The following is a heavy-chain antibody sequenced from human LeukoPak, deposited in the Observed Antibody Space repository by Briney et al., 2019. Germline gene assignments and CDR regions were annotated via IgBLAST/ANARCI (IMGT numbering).Heavy chain of an antibody. CDR3: AKTVWSRLAAGLDS. CDR2: INHSGST. J-gene: IGHJ4*02. D-gene: IGHD2-21*02. Sequence: PSETLSLTCAVYGGSFSGYYWSWIRQPPGKGLEWIGEINHSGSTNYNPSLKSRFTISVDTSKNQFSRKLSSVTAADTAVYYCAKTVWSRLAAGLDSWGQGTLVTVSS. CDR1: GGSFSGYY. V-gene: IGHV4-34*01.